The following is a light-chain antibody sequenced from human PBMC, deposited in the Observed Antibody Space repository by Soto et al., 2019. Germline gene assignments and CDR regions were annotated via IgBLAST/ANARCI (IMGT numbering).Light chain of an antibody. CDR3: QQYGSSSIT. J-gene: IGKJ5*01. CDR2: GAS. CDR1: QSVSSSY. Sequence: SPGTLSLSPGERATLSCRASQSVSSSYLAWYQQKPGQAPRLLIYGASSSATGIPDRFIGSGSGTDFTFTISRLEPEDFAVYYCQQYGSSSITFGQGTRLEIK. V-gene: IGKV3-20*01.